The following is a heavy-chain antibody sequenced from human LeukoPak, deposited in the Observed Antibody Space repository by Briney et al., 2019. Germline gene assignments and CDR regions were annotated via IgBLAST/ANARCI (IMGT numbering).Heavy chain of an antibody. D-gene: IGHD6-19*01. V-gene: IGHV3-23*01. J-gene: IGHJ4*02. CDR3: AKGGQWLFRETLEHDY. CDR2: ISGSGGST. CDR1: GFTFSSYA. Sequence: GGSLRLSCAASGFTFSSYAMSWVRQAPGKGLEWVSAISGSGGSTYYADSVKGRFTISRDNSKNTLYLQMNSLRAEDTAVYYCAKGGQWLFRETLEHDYWGQGTLVTVSS.